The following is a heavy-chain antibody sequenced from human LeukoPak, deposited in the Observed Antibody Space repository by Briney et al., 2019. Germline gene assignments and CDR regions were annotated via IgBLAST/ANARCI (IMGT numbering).Heavy chain of an antibody. CDR1: GGSISSSNW. CDR3: ARYALYYYGMDV. J-gene: IGHJ6*02. V-gene: IGHV4-4*02. CDR2: IYHSGST. Sequence: SETLSLTCAVSGGSISSSNWWSWVRQPPGKGLEWIGEIYHSGSTNYNPSLKSRVTISVDTSKNQFSLKLSSVTAADTAVHYCARYALYYYGMDVWGQGTTVTASS.